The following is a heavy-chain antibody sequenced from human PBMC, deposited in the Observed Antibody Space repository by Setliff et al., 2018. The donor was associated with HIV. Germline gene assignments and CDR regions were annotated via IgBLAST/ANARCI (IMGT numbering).Heavy chain of an antibody. D-gene: IGHD2-2*02. Sequence: ASVKVSCKASGYTFTGYYMHWVRQAPGQGLEWMGWINPNSGGTDYAQKFQGRVSVTGDTSISTAYMELSRLRSDDTAIYYCARGDTVVVSAAIRFELWGQGTLVTVSS. CDR1: GYTFTGYY. J-gene: IGHJ1*01. CDR2: INPNSGGT. CDR3: ARGDTVVVSAAIRFEL. V-gene: IGHV1-2*02.